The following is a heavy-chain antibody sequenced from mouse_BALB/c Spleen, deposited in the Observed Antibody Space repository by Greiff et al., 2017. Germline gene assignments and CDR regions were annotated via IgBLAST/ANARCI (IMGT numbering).Heavy chain of an antibody. J-gene: IGHJ4*01. CDR3: ARDIYYGNRYAMDY. D-gene: IGHD2-1*01. CDR2: IRNKANGYTT. CDR1: GFTFTDYY. Sequence: EVMLVESGGGLVQPGGSLRLSCATSGFTFTDYYMSWVRQPPGKALEWLGFIRNKANGYTTEYSASVKGRFTISRDNSQSILYLQMNTLRAEDSATYYCARDIYYGNRYAMDYWGQGTSVTVSS. V-gene: IGHV7-3*02.